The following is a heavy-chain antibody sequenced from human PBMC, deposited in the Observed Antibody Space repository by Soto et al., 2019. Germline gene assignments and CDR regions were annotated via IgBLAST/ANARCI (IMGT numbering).Heavy chain of an antibody. CDR2: ITSRADST. D-gene: IGHD6-19*01. CDR1: GFSFSNYA. CDR3: AKDRASGWYSAFDY. Sequence: EVQLLESGGGLVQPGGSLRLSCTTSGFSFSNYAMSWVRQAPGKGLEWVSAITSRADSTYSADSVKGRFTISRDNSQSTLYLQMTGLRAEDTAVYFCAKDRASGWYSAFDYWGQGALVTVSS. V-gene: IGHV3-23*01. J-gene: IGHJ4*02.